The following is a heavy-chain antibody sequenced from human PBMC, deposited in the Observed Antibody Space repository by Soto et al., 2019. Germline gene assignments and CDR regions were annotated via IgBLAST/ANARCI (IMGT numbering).Heavy chain of an antibody. CDR1: GGSISSSSYY. CDR2: IYYSGST. CDR3: ASGRLLFSRA. D-gene: IGHD3-3*01. Sequence: SETLSLTCTVSGGSISSSSYYWGWIRQPPGKGLEWIGSIYYSGSTYYNPSLKSRVTISVDTSKNQFSLKLSSVTAADTAVYYCASGRLLFSRAWGQGTLVTVSS. V-gene: IGHV4-39*01. J-gene: IGHJ5*02.